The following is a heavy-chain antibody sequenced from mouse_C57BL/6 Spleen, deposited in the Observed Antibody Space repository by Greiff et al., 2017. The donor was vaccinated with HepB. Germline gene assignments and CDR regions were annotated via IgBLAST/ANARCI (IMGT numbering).Heavy chain of an antibody. CDR1: GFTFSDYY. J-gene: IGHJ3*01. CDR2: ISNGGGST. V-gene: IGHV5-12*01. CDR3: ARRGYGSSYGFAY. D-gene: IGHD1-1*01. Sequence: EVKVVESGGGLVQPGGSLKLSCAASGFTFSDYYMYWVRQTPEKRLEWVAYISNGGGSTYYPDTVKGRFTISRDNAKNTLYLQMSRLKSEDTAMYYCARRGYGSSYGFAYWGQGTLVTVSA.